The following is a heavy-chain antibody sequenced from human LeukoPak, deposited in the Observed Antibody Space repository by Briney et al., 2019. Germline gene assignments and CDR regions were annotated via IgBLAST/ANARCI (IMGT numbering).Heavy chain of an antibody. V-gene: IGHV3-33*01. J-gene: IGHJ3*02. CDR2: IWYDGSNK. D-gene: IGHD3-22*01. CDR1: GFTFSSYG. Sequence: PGGSLRLSCAASGFTFSSYGMHWVRQAPGKGLEWVAVIWYDGSNKYYADSVEGRFTISRDNSKNTLYLQMNSLRAEDTAVYYCAREAYYDSSGYYGAFDIWGQGTMVTVSS. CDR3: AREAYYDSSGYYGAFDI.